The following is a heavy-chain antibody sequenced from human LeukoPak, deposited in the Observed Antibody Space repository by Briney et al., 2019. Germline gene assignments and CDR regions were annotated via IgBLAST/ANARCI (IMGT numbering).Heavy chain of an antibody. Sequence: SVKVSCKASGYTFTSYGISWVRQAPGQGLEWMGGIIPIFGTANYAQKFQGRVTITADKSTSTAYMELSSLRSEDTAVYYCATEGRMTTVTIGGYWGQGTLVTVSS. D-gene: IGHD4-17*01. CDR1: GYTFTSYG. J-gene: IGHJ4*02. V-gene: IGHV1-69*06. CDR3: ATEGRMTTVTIGGY. CDR2: IIPIFGTA.